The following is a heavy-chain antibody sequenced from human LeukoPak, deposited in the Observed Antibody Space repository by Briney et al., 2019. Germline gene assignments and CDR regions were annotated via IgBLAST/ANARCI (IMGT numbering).Heavy chain of an antibody. CDR2: ISGSGGST. CDR3: AKDIVVVVAATPYHYFDY. V-gene: IGHV3-23*01. J-gene: IGHJ4*02. CDR1: GFTFSSYG. Sequence: GGSLRLSCAASGFTFSSYGMSWVRQAPGKGLEWVSAISGSGGSTYYADSVKGRFTISRDNSKNTLYLQMNSLRAEDTAVYYCAKDIVVVVAATPYHYFDYWGQRTLVTVSS. D-gene: IGHD2-15*01.